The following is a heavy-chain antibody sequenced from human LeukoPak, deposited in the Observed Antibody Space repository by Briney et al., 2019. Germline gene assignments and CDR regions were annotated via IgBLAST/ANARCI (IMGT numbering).Heavy chain of an antibody. Sequence: PGGSLRLSCAASGFTFDDYGMSWVRHAPGKGLEWVSYISGRRSFIHYADSVKGRFTISRDNAKNSLYLQMNTLTADDTAVYYCARNFYGGSLERRTFSDYWGQGTLVTVAS. V-gene: IGHV3-48*01. J-gene: IGHJ4*02. CDR3: ARNFYGGSLERRTFSDY. CDR1: GFTFDDYG. CDR2: ISGRRSFI. D-gene: IGHD4-23*01.